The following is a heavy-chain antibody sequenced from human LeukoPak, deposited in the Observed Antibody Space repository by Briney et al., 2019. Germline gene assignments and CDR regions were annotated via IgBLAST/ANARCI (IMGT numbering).Heavy chain of an antibody. Sequence: GGSLRLSCGASGFIFSHYGMHWVRQAPGKGLEWVAYLEKDGDDIKYGDSVKGRFTISRDNSKNKVYLQMNSLRSEDTAVYYCAKDSGTLHGGPDFWGQGTLVSVSS. CDR3: AKDSGTLHGGPDF. CDR1: GFIFSHYG. D-gene: IGHD3-10*01. CDR2: LEKDGDDI. J-gene: IGHJ4*02. V-gene: IGHV3-30*02.